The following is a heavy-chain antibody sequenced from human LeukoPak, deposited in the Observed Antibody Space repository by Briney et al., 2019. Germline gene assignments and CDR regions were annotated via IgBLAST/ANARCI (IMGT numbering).Heavy chain of an antibody. D-gene: IGHD6-13*01. J-gene: IGHJ6*02. CDR1: GDSVSSNSAA. CDR3: ARGLTSRGIAAAADYYYGMDV. V-gene: IGHV6-1*01. Sequence: SQTLSLTCAISGDSVSSNSAAWNWIRQSPSRGLEWLGRTYYRSKWYNDYAISVKSRITINPNTFKNQFSLQLSSVTPEDTAVYYCARGLTSRGIAAAADYYYGMDVWGQGTTVTVSS. CDR2: TYYRSKWYN.